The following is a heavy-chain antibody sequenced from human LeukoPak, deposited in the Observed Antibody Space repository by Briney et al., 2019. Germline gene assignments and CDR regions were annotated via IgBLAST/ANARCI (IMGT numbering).Heavy chain of an antibody. Sequence: GGSLRLSCAASGFTFSTYSMNWVRQAPGKGLEWVSYISSSSSTIHYADSVKGRFTISRDNAKSSLYLQMNSLRAEDTAVYFCARGHNRYYFDYWGQGTLVIVSS. D-gene: IGHD2/OR15-2a*01. CDR3: ARGHNRYYFDY. CDR1: GFTFSTYS. J-gene: IGHJ4*02. CDR2: ISSSSSTI. V-gene: IGHV3-48*01.